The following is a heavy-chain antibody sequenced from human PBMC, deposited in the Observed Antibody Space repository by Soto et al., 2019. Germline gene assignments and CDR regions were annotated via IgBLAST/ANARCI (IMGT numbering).Heavy chain of an antibody. J-gene: IGHJ4*02. CDR3: AKDRDSYRGSSYGYLDY. V-gene: IGHV3-30*18. CDR1: GFTFSSYG. CDR2: ISYDGSNK. D-gene: IGHD5-18*01. Sequence: GSLRLSCAASGFTFSSYGMHWVRQAPGKGLEWVAVISYDGSNKYYADSVKGRFTISRDNSKNTLYLQMNSLRAEGTAVYYCAKDRDSYRGSSYGYLDYWGQGTLVTVSS.